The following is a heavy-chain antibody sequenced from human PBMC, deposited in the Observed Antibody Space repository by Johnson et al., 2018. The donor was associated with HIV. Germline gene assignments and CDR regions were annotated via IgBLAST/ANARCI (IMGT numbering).Heavy chain of an antibody. Sequence: VQLVESGGGLVQPGRSLRLSCAASGFTFSNAWMSWVRQAPGKGLEWGGRIKSKTDGGTADYTAPGKGRFTISRDESKNTLYLQMNSRKTEDTAVYYCTYYYDSSGPGHDAFDIWGQGTMVTVSS. CDR2: IKSKTDGGTA. D-gene: IGHD3-22*01. J-gene: IGHJ3*02. V-gene: IGHV3-15*01. CDR3: TYYYDSSGPGHDAFDI. CDR1: GFTFSNAW.